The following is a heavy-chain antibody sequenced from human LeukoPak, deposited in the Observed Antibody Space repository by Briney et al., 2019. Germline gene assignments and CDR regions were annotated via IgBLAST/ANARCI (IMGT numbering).Heavy chain of an antibody. CDR3: GREETFGAVYD. CDR1: GGSISRGDSY. V-gene: IGHV4-31*11. CDR2: IYYSGNS. J-gene: IGHJ1*01. Sequence: PSGTLSLTCGLSGGSISRGDSYWSWIRQHPGEGLEWIGSIYYSGNSYYNPSLKSRATISIDTSKNHFSLKLSSVTAADTAVYYCGREETFGAVYDWGQGTLVTVSS. D-gene: IGHD3-16*01.